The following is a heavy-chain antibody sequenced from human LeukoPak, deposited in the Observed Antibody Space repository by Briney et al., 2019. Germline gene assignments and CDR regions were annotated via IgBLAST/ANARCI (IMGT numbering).Heavy chain of an antibody. V-gene: IGHV3-9*01. CDR2: ISWNSGNI. Sequence: GGSLRLSCAASGFSFPDYAMHWVRQAPGKGLEWVSSISWNSGNIDYADSVKGRFTISRDNAKNSLYLQMNSLRAEDTAVYYCARVRVGYCTNGVCHAFDIWGQGTMVTVSS. J-gene: IGHJ3*02. CDR1: GFSFPDYA. CDR3: ARVRVGYCTNGVCHAFDI. D-gene: IGHD2-8*01.